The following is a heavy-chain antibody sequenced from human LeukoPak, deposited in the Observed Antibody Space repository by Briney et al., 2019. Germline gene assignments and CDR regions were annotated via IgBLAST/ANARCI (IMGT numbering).Heavy chain of an antibody. D-gene: IGHD3-16*01. CDR1: GGSIKSDNW. CDR2: IYHSGST. Sequence: PSETLSLTCAVSGGSIKSDNWWTWVRQPPGKGLEWIGEIYHSGSTNSNPSLESRVTISIDNSKNQFSLRLNSVTAADTAVYYCARALAERISYGYYFDYWGQGTLVIVSS. CDR3: ARALAERISYGYYFDY. V-gene: IGHV4-4*02. J-gene: IGHJ4*02.